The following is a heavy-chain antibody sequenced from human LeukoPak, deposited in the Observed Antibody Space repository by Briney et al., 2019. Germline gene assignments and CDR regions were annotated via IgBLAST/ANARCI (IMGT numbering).Heavy chain of an antibody. J-gene: IGHJ4*02. CDR1: GFTLSRYG. Sequence: GRSLRLSCAASGFTLSRYGMHWVRQAPGKGLEWVAGIWSDGNNKYYADSVKGRFTISRDNSKNTLYLQMNSLRAEDTAVYYCAKHGPVPGAGYFAFDYWGQGTLVAVSS. D-gene: IGHD1-26*01. CDR2: IWSDGNNK. CDR3: AKHGPVPGAGYFAFDY. V-gene: IGHV3-33*06.